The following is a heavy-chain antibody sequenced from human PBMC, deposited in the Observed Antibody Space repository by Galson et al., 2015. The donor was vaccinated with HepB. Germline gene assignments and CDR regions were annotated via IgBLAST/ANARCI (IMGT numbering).Heavy chain of an antibody. V-gene: IGHV3-73*01. Sequence: SLRLSCAASGFTFSGSAMHWVRQASGKGLEWVGRIRSKANSYATAYAASVKGRFTISRDDSKNTAYLQMNSPKTEDTAVYYCTRLAYSSGWYSDYWGQGTLVTVSS. CDR2: IRSKANSYAT. J-gene: IGHJ4*02. CDR3: TRLAYSSGWYSDY. D-gene: IGHD6-19*01. CDR1: GFTFSGSA.